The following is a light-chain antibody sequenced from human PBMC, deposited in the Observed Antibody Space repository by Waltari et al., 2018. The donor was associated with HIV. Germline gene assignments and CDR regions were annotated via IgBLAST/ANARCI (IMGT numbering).Light chain of an antibody. CDR3: QQYYSTPYT. CDR2: WAT. V-gene: IGKV4-1*01. Sequence: DIVMTQSPYSLAVPLGERATITCNSSPTVLYSSNKKNFLSWYQQKPGQPPKLLISWATTRDSGVPDRFSGSGSGTDFTLTVSSLQAEDVAFYYCQQYYSTPYTFGRGTKV. CDR1: PTVLYSSNKKNF. J-gene: IGKJ2*01.